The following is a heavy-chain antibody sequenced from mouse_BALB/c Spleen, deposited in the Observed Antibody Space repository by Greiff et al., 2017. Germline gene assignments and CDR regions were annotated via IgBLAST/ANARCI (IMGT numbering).Heavy chain of an antibody. CDR3: ARSNWDGAWFAY. CDR1: GYAFSSYW. V-gene: IGHV1-80*01. J-gene: IGHJ3*01. Sequence: QVQLQQSGAELVRPGSSVKISCKASGYAFSSYWMNWMKQRPGQGLEWIGQIYPGDGDTNYNGKFKGKATLTADKSSSTAYMQLSSLTSEDSAVYFCARSNWDGAWFAYWGQGTLVTVSA. D-gene: IGHD4-1*02. CDR2: IYPGDGDT.